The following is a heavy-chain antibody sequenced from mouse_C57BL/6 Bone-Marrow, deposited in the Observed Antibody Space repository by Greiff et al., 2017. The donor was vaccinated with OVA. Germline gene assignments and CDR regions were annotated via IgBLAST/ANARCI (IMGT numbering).Heavy chain of an antibody. J-gene: IGHJ3*01. CDR3: TTGEEPSFAY. CDR2: IDPENGDT. CDR1: GFNIKDDY. Sequence: DVQLQESGAELVRPGASVKLSCTASGFNIKDDYMHWVKQRPEQGLEWIGWIDPENGDTEYASKFQGKATITADTSSNTAYLQLSSLTSEDTAVYYCTTGEEPSFAYWGQGTLVTVSA. V-gene: IGHV14-4*01. D-gene: IGHD6-1*01.